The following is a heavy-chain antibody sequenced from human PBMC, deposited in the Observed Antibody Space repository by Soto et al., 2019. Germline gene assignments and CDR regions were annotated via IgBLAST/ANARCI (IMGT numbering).Heavy chain of an antibody. CDR3: ARDPYYDFWSGFITQSFVYGMDV. D-gene: IGHD3-3*01. CDR1: GFTFSSYG. V-gene: IGHV3-33*01. Sequence: GGSLRLSCAASGFTFSSYGMHWVRQAPGKGLEWVAVIWYDGSNKYYADSVKGRFTISRDNSKNTLYLQMNSLRAEDTAVYYCARDPYYDFWSGFITQSFVYGMDVWGQGTTVTVSS. CDR2: IWYDGSNK. J-gene: IGHJ6*02.